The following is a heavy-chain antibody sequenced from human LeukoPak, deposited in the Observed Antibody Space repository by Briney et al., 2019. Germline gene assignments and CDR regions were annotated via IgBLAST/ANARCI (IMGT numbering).Heavy chain of an antibody. V-gene: IGHV3-7*01. J-gene: IGHJ4*01. CDR2: IRQDGGEK. CDR3: ARDGTAAGLYFDL. Sequence: GGSLRLSCAASGFPFSTYWMSWVRQAPGKGLEWVASIRQDGGEKSYVDSVKGRFTISRDNTKNSLYLQINSLRVEDTAVYYCARDGTAAGLYFDLWGQGTLVTVSS. CDR1: GFPFSTYW. D-gene: IGHD6-13*01.